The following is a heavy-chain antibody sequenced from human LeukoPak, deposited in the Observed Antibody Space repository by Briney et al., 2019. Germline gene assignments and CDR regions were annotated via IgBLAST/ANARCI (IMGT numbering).Heavy chain of an antibody. CDR2: INHSGST. V-gene: IGHV4-34*01. J-gene: IGHJ4*02. CDR3: ARDPDIVASSSYFDF. D-gene: IGHD5-12*01. Sequence: SETLSLTCAVYGGSFSGYYWSWIRQPPGKGLEWIGEINHSGSTNYNPSLKSRVTISVDTSKNQFSLKLSSVTAADTAVYYCARDPDIVASSSYFDFWGRGTLVTVSS. CDR1: GGSFSGYY.